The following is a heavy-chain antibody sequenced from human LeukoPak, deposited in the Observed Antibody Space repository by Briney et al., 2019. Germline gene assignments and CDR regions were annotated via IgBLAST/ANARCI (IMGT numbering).Heavy chain of an antibody. CDR2: VSNDGSTK. CDR3: AKDEGNTALFTHYFDY. V-gene: IGHV3-30*18. J-gene: IGHJ4*02. CDR1: GFSFSSYG. Sequence: GVSLRLSCAASGFSFSSYGMHWVRQAPGKGLEWVAIVSNDGSTKYYADSVKGRFTISRDNSKNTLYLQMDSLRAEDSAVYYCAKDEGNTALFTHYFDYWGQGTLVTVSS. D-gene: IGHD5-18*01.